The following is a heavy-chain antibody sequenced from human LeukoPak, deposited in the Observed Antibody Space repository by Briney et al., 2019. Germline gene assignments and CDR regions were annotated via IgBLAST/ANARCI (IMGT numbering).Heavy chain of an antibody. D-gene: IGHD3-22*01. CDR3: ARDKGDYYDSSGYYPLLGY. CDR1: GGTFSSYA. V-gene: IGHV1-69*05. Sequence: SVKVSCKASGGTFSSYAISWVRQAPGQGLEWMGGIIPIFGTANYAQKFQGRVTITTDESTSTAYMELSSLRSEDTAVYYCARDKGDYYDSSGYYPLLGYWGQGTLVTVSS. J-gene: IGHJ4*02. CDR2: IIPIFGTA.